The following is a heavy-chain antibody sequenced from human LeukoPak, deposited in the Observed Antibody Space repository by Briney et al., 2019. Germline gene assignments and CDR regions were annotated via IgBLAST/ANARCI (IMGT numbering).Heavy chain of an antibody. CDR3: ARDILTGYLAFGI. J-gene: IGHJ3*02. D-gene: IGHD3-9*01. V-gene: IGHV4-61*02. CDR1: GGSISSGSYY. Sequence: SETLSLTCTVSGGSISSGSYYWSWIRQPAGKGLEWIGRIYTSGSTNYNPSLKSRVTISVDTSKNQFSLKLSSVTAADTAVYYCARDILTGYLAFGIWGQGTMVTVSS. CDR2: IYTSGST.